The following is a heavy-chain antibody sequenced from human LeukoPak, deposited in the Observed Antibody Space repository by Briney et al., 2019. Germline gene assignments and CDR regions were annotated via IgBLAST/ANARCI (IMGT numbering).Heavy chain of an antibody. CDR2: ISGGGGST. D-gene: IGHD1-26*01. Sequence: GGSLRLSCAASGFTFSNYAMSRVRQAPGKGLEWASGISGGGGSTYYADSVKGRFTISRDNSKNTLYLQMNSLRAEDTAVYYCARDRVGATDYFDYWGQGTLVTVSS. V-gene: IGHV3-23*01. CDR3: ARDRVGATDYFDY. CDR1: GFTFSNYA. J-gene: IGHJ4*02.